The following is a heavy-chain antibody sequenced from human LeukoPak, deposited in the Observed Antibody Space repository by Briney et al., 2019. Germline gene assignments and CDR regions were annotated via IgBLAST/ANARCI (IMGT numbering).Heavy chain of an antibody. CDR2: ITADGGT. J-gene: IGHJ4*02. Sequence: QSGGSLRLSCAASGFNFDDYAMHWVRQAPGKGLEWVSLITADGGTNYADSVRGRFTISRDNSKNSLYLQMNSLRTEDTALYYCAKDRSRVFDYWGQGTLVTVSS. V-gene: IGHV3-43*02. CDR3: AKDRSRVFDY. D-gene: IGHD6-6*01. CDR1: GFNFDDYA.